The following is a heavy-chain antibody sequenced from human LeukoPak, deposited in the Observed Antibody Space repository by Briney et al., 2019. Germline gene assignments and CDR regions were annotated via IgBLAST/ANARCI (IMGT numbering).Heavy chain of an antibody. V-gene: IGHV4-59*08. Sequence: SETLSLTCTVSGGSISSYYWSWIRQPPGKGLEWIGYIYYSGSTNYNPSLKSRVTISVDTSKNQFSLKLSSVTAADTAVYYCARSGYGSGRTFDYWGQGTLVTVSS. CDR1: GGSISSYY. CDR3: ARSGYGSGRTFDY. CDR2: IYYSGST. D-gene: IGHD3-10*01. J-gene: IGHJ4*02.